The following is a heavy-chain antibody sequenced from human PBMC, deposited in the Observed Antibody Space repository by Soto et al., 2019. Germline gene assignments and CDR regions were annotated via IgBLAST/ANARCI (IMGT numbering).Heavy chain of an antibody. CDR2: INPKTGVT. V-gene: IGHV1-2*02. CDR3: AKILGTSSLGEIYALVV. Sequence: QVHLEQSGAELKKPGASVTVSCKASGYVFVDSYIHWVRQAPGQGLEWLGWINPKTGVTSSEASFRVRGNLPSDRSLSTAYIDLKSLRRDDTAVYWCAKILGTSSLGEIYALVVGGQGKTVTFSS. D-gene: IGHD3-16*01. J-gene: IGHJ6*01. CDR1: GYVFVDSY.